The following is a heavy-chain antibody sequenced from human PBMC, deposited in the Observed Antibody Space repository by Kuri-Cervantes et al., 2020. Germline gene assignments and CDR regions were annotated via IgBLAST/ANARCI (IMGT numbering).Heavy chain of an antibody. D-gene: IGHD6-13*01. Sequence: GESLKISCAASGFTFSSYAMHWVRQAPGKGLEWVLAISGSGGSTYYADSVKGRFTISRDNSKNTLYLQMNSLRAEDTAVYYCVRGGGIAAAVGYWGQGTLVTVSS. CDR3: VRGGGIAAAVGY. V-gene: IGHV3-23*01. CDR2: ISGSGGST. CDR1: GFTFSSYA. J-gene: IGHJ4*02.